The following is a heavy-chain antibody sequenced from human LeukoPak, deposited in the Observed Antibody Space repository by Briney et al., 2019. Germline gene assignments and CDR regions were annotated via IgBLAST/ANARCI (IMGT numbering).Heavy chain of an antibody. J-gene: IGHJ4*02. CDR2: IYYSGST. D-gene: IGHD3-16*01. Sequence: MSSETLSLTCTVPGGSISSYYWSWIRQPPGKGLEWIGYIYYSGSTNYNPSLKSRVTLSVDTSKNQVSLKLTSVTAADTAVYYCARSEINDYFKYWGQGILVTVST. CDR3: ARSEINDYFKY. CDR1: GGSISSYY. V-gene: IGHV4-59*08.